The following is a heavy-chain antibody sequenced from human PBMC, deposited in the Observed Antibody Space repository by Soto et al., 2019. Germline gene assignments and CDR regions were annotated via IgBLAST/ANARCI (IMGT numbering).Heavy chain of an antibody. J-gene: IGHJ5*02. CDR3: ARLLRITMVRGVIPQGWFDP. CDR1: GGSISSSSYY. CDR2: IYYSGST. V-gene: IGHV4-39*01. Sequence: QLQLQESGPGLVKPSETLSLTCTVSGGSISSSSYYWGWIRQPPGKGLEWIGSIYYSGSTYYNPSLKSRVTISVDTSKNQFSLKLSSVTAADTAVYYCARLLRITMVRGVIPQGWFDPWGQGTLVTVSS. D-gene: IGHD3-10*01.